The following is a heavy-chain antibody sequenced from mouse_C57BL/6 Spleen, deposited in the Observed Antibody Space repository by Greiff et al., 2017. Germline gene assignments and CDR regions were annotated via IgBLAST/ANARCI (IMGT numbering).Heavy chain of an antibody. CDR1: GFTFSSYA. Sequence: DVQLVESGGGLVKPGGSLKLSCAASGFTFSSYAMSWVRQTPEKRLEWVATISDGGSYTYYPDNVKGRFTISRDNAKNNLYLQMSHLKSEDTAMYYCARGVLLWSDWYFDVWGTGTTVTVSS. V-gene: IGHV5-4*01. CDR3: ARGVLLWSDWYFDV. J-gene: IGHJ1*03. D-gene: IGHD2-1*01. CDR2: ISDGGSYT.